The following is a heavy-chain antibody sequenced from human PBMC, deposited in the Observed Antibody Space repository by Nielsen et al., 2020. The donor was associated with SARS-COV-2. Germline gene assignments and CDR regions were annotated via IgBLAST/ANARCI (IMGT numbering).Heavy chain of an antibody. CDR2: MNPNSGNT. J-gene: IGHJ6*02. CDR1: GYTFTSYD. Sequence: ASEKVSCKASGYTFTSYDINWVRQATGQGLEWMGWMNPNSGNTGYAQKFQGRVTMTRNTSISTAYMELSSLRSEDTAVYYCARAPALIGGGVDYGMDVWGQGTTVTVSS. D-gene: IGHD2-15*01. CDR3: ARAPALIGGGVDYGMDV. V-gene: IGHV1-8*01.